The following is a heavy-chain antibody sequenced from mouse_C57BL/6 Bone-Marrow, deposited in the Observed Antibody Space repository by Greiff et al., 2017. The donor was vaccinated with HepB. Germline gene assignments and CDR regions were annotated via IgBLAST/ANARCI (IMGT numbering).Heavy chain of an antibody. CDR2: IYPGDGDT. J-gene: IGHJ3*01. D-gene: IGHD3-2*02. V-gene: IGHV1-82*01. Sequence: VKVVESGPELVKPGASVKISCKASGYAFSSSWMNWVKQRPGKGLEWIGRIYPGDGDTNYNGKFKGKATLTADKSSSTAYMQLSSLTSEDSAVYFCAPDSSGYGFAYWGQGTLVTVSA. CDR1: GYAFSSSW. CDR3: APDSSGYGFAY.